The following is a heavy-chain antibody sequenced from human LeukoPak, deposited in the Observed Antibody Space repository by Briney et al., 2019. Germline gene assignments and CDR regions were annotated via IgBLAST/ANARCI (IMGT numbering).Heavy chain of an antibody. CDR3: ARLGGLTR. CDR1: GGSFSGYY. V-gene: IGHV4-34*01. Sequence: PSETLSLTCAVYGGSFSGYYWSWIRQPPGKGLEWIGEINHSGSTNYNPSLKSRVTISVDTSKNQFSLKLSSVTAADTAVYYCARLGGLTRWGQGTLVTVSS. CDR2: INHSGST. D-gene: IGHD3-16*01. J-gene: IGHJ4*02.